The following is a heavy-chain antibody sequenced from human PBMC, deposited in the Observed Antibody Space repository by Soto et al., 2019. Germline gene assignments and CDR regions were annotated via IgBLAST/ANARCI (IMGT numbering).Heavy chain of an antibody. J-gene: IGHJ6*03. CDR3: ARGVLETAAIQGYYYYYMDV. Sequence: APAKVSCKASGYTFTSYDINWVRQATGQGLEWMGWMNPNSGNTGYAQKFQGRVTMTRNTSISTAYMELSSLRSEDTAVYYCARGVLETAAIQGYYYYYMDVWGKGTTVTVSS. CDR1: GYTFTSYD. D-gene: IGHD2-2*01. V-gene: IGHV1-8*01. CDR2: MNPNSGNT.